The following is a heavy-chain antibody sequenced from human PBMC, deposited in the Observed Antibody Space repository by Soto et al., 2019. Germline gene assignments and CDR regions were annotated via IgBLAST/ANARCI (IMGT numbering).Heavy chain of an antibody. CDR2: ISGSGGST. CDR1: GFTFSSYA. D-gene: IGHD2-15*01. J-gene: IGHJ4*02. V-gene: IGHV3-23*01. CDR3: AKDQPYCSGGSCEAGSTCFDY. Sequence: EVQLLESGGGLVQPGGSLRLSCAASGFTFSSYAMSWVRQAPGKGLEWVSAISGSGGSTYYADSVKGRFTISRDNSKNTLYLQMNSLRAEDTAVYYCAKDQPYCSGGSCEAGSTCFDYWGQGTLVTVSS.